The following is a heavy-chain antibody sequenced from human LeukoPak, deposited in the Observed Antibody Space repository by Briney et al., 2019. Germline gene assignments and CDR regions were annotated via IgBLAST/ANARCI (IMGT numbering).Heavy chain of an antibody. J-gene: IGHJ6*03. CDR3: TRGRVTTIANYYYYYIDV. V-gene: IGHV6-1*01. Sequence: SQTLSLTCAISGDSVCSNSAAWTWIRQSPSRGLEWLGRTYYRSKWYNDYAVSVQSRITINPDTSKNQFSLQLNSVTPEDTAVYYCTRGRVTTIANYYYYYIDVWGKGTTVTVSS. CDR1: GDSVCSNSAA. CDR2: TYYRSKWYN. D-gene: IGHD4-17*01.